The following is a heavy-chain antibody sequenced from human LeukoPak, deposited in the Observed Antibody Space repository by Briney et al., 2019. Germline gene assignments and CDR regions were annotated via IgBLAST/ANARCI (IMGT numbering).Heavy chain of an antibody. CDR3: ARLRCGRARCLKSQFYSGLDV. CDR1: VYIFANYR. Sequence: PRESLTNSCQGFVYIFANYRIAWVRPMPGQGLEWMGGSCPDESTTEYSPPFQGQVTISADQSINTAYLHWSSLEASDTAMYYCARLRCGRARCLKSQFYSGLDVWGQGTTVTVSS. V-gene: IGHV5-51*03. D-gene: IGHD4/OR15-4a*01. CDR2: SCPDESTT. J-gene: IGHJ6*01.